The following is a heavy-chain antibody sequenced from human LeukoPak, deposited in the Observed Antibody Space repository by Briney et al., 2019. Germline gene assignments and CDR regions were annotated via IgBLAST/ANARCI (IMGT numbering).Heavy chain of an antibody. CDR3: ASGPTPGVAAAADY. D-gene: IGHD6-13*01. J-gene: IGHJ4*02. Sequence: GGSLRPSCAASGFTFSGYSMHWVRQAPGKGLEWISYITTTSSTTYYIDSVEGRFTIPRDNARNSLYLQMNSLRADDTAVYYCASGPTPGVAAAADYWGQGTLVTVSS. CDR1: GFTFSGYS. V-gene: IGHV3-48*01. CDR2: ITTTSSTT.